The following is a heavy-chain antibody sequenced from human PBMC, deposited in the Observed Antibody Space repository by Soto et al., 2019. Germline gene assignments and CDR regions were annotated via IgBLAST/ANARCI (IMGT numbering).Heavy chain of an antibody. Sequence: PGGSLRRSCVGSGFTFSGYSMAWVRQAPGRGLEWVASISSRSTNIDYADSVKGRFTISRDNAKNLVSLQMSSLRGEDTALYYCAKFTEPGYSSIWYYFEYWGQGTPVTVSS. CDR1: GFTFSGYS. D-gene: IGHD6-19*01. J-gene: IGHJ4*02. CDR2: ISSRSTNI. CDR3: AKFTEPGYSSIWYYFEY. V-gene: IGHV3-21*06.